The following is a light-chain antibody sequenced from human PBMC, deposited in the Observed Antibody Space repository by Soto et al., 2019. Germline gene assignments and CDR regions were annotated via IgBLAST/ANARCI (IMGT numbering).Light chain of an antibody. CDR2: KAS. Sequence: DIQMTQSPSTLSASVGDRVTITCRASHSISSWLAWYQQKPGKAPKLLIYKASSLESGVPSRFSGCGSGTEFTLTISSLQPDDFATYYCQQYNSYWTFGQGTKVEIE. CDR3: QQYNSYWT. CDR1: HSISSW. J-gene: IGKJ1*01. V-gene: IGKV1-5*03.